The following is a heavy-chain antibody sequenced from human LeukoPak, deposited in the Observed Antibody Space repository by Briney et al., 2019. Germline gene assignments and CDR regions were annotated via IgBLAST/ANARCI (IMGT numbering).Heavy chain of an antibody. CDR2: INSDGSRT. Sequence: AGGSLRLSCAASGFTFSNYWMHWVRQAPGERLVWVSRINSDGSRTNYADSVKGRFTISRDNAKNTLYLQMNSLRAEDTAVYYCGSSVSAPYWGQGTLVTVSP. J-gene: IGHJ4*02. D-gene: IGHD2-21*02. CDR1: GFTFSNYW. V-gene: IGHV3-74*01. CDR3: GSSVSAPY.